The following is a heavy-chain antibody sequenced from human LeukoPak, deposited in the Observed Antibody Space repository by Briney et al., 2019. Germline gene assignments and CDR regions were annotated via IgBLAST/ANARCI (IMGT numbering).Heavy chain of an antibody. CDR1: GYSISSGYY. CDR3: ARVKFHAAYYYYYYMDV. Sequence: SETLSLTCTVSGYSISSGYYWGWIRQPPGKGLEWIGSIYHSGSTYYNPSLKSRVTISVDTSKNQFSLKLSSVTAADTAVYYCARVKFHAAYYYYYYMDVWGKGTTVTVSS. V-gene: IGHV4-38-2*02. J-gene: IGHJ6*03. D-gene: IGHD6-25*01. CDR2: IYHSGST.